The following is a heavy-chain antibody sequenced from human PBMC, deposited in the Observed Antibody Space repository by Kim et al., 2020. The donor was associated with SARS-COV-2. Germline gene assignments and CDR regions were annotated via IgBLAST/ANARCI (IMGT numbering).Heavy chain of an antibody. CDR1: GGTFSSYA. CDR2: IIPIFGTA. CDR3: ARAKDIVVVPAAIRNYYYGMDV. J-gene: IGHJ6*02. V-gene: IGHV1-69*13. D-gene: IGHD2-2*01. Sequence: SVKVSCKASGGTFSSYAISWVRQAPGQGLEWMGGIIPIFGTANYAQKFQGRVTITADESTSTAYMELSSLRSEDTAVYYCARAKDIVVVPAAIRNYYYGMDVWGQGTTVTVSS.